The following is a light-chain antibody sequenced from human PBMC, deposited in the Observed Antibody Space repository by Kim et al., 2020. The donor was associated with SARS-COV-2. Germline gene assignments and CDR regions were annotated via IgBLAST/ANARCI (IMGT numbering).Light chain of an antibody. Sequence: VSPVPTASITGTGDKLGDKYACWYQQKPGQSPVLVIYQDSKRPSGIPERFSGSNSGNTATLTISGTQAMDEADYYCQAWDSSYVVFGGGTQLTVL. CDR1: KLGDKY. J-gene: IGLJ2*01. V-gene: IGLV3-1*01. CDR3: QAWDSSYVV. CDR2: QDS.